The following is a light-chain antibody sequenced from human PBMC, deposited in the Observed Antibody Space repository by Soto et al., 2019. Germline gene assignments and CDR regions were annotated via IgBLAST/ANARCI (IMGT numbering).Light chain of an antibody. CDR3: QAWDSSTVV. CDR1: RLGDKY. J-gene: IGLJ2*01. V-gene: IGLV3-1*01. CDR2: QDS. Sequence: SYELTQPPSVSVSPGQTAIITCSGDRLGDKYACWYQQKPGHSPVVVIFQDSRRPSGIPERFSGSKSGNTATLTISGTQAMDEADYYCQAWDSSTVVFGGGTKVTVL.